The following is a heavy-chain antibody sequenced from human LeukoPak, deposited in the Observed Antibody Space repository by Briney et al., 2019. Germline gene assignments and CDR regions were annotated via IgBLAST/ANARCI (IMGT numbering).Heavy chain of an antibody. D-gene: IGHD5-24*01. J-gene: IGHJ4*02. Sequence: SETLSLTCTVSGGSISSSSYYWGWIRQPPGKGLEWIGSIYYSGSTYYNPSLKSRVTISVDTSKNQFSLKLSSVTAADTAVYYCARTMATIVEFDYWGQGTLVTVSS. CDR2: IYYSGST. CDR1: GGSISSSSYY. V-gene: IGHV4-39*01. CDR3: ARTMATIVEFDY.